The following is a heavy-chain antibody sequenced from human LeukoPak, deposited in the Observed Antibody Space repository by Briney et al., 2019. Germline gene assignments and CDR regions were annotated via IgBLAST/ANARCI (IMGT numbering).Heavy chain of an antibody. CDR2: MNPNSGNT. Sequence: ASVKVSCKASGGTFSNYVISWVRQAPGQGLEWMGWMNPNSGNTGYAQKFQGRVTMTRTTSINTAYMELSSLRSDDTAVYYCARESGLYGSGSRYWGQGTLVTVSS. J-gene: IGHJ4*02. V-gene: IGHV1-8*01. CDR3: ARESGLYGSGSRY. D-gene: IGHD3-10*01. CDR1: GGTFSNYV.